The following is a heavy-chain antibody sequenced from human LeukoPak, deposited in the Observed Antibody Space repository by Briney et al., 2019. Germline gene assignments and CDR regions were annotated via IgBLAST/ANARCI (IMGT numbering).Heavy chain of an antibody. CDR2: IYSGGST. CDR3: ARFKGNYYDSSGYSPYFDY. J-gene: IGHJ4*02. V-gene: IGHV3-53*01. Sequence: GGSLRLSCAASGFTVSSNYMSWVRQAPGKGLEWVSVIYSGGSTYYADSVKGRFTISRDNSKNTLYLQMNSLRAEDTAVYYCARFKGNYYDSSGYSPYFDYWGQGTLVTVFS. CDR1: GFTVSSNY. D-gene: IGHD3-22*01.